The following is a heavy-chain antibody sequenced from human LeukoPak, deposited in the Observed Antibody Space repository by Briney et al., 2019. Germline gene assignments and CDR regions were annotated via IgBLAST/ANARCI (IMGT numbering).Heavy chain of an antibody. V-gene: IGHV3-21*01. CDR1: GFTFSSYS. CDR3: ARGGLLNWFDP. Sequence: PGGSLRLSCAASGFTFSSYSMNWVRQAPGKGLEWVSLISSSSSYIYYADSVKGRFTMSRDNAKNSLYLQMNSLRAEDTAVYYCARGGLLNWFDPWGQGTLVTVSS. D-gene: IGHD1-26*01. CDR2: ISSSSSYI. J-gene: IGHJ5*02.